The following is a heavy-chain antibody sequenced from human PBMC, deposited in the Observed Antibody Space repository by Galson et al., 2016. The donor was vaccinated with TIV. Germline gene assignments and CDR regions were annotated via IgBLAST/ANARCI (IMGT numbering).Heavy chain of an antibody. CDR3: ARTTPPPVSSNGWNDAFDF. D-gene: IGHD6-19*01. Sequence: SLRLSCAASGFTFSGYAMSWVRQAPGKGLEWVSVVTGRSRSTHYADSVRGRFTISRDNSRNTLSLQMNSLRGEDTAVYFCARTTPPPVSSNGWNDAFDFWGQGTIVTVSS. V-gene: IGHV3-23*01. J-gene: IGHJ3*01. CDR1: GFTFSGYA. CDR2: VTGRSRST.